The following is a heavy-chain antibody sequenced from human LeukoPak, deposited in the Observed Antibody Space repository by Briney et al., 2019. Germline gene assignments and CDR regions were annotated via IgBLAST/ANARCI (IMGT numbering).Heavy chain of an antibody. Sequence: GGSLRLSCAASGFTFSSYAMSWVRQAPGKGLEWVSVIYSGGSTYYADSVKGRLTISRDNSKNTLYLQMNSLRAEDTAVYYCARDGWFGELFGWFDPWGQGTLVTVSS. CDR3: ARDGWFGELFGWFDP. D-gene: IGHD3-10*01. CDR2: IYSGGST. CDR1: GFTFSSYA. J-gene: IGHJ5*02. V-gene: IGHV3-66*01.